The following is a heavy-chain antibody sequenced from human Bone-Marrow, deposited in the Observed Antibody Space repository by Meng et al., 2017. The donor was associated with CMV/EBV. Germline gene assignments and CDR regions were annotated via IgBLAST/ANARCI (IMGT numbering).Heavy chain of an antibody. D-gene: IGHD1-26*01. J-gene: IGHJ6*02. CDR1: GYTSTSYG. CDR3: ASPSGGTYYGMDV. Sequence: ASVKVSCKASGYTSTSYGISWVRQAPRQGLELMGWISAYNGNTNYAHRLQDRVTMTIDTSRSTAYMELRSLRSDDMGVYYCASPSGGTYYGMDVWGQGTTVTVSS. V-gene: IGHV1-18*03. CDR2: ISAYNGNT.